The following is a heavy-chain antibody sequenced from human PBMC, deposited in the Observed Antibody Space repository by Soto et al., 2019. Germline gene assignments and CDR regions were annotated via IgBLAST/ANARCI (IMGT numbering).Heavy chain of an antibody. J-gene: IGHJ4*02. CDR2: ISGIGGTI. D-gene: IGHD6-19*01. Sequence: EVQLVESGGGMVQPGGSLRVSCAASGFTLSSYSMHWVRQAPGTGLEWFSYISGIGGTIYYADSVKGRFTISRDNAKNSLSVPMNSLRDEDTAVYCCARETGLMSSGWSYYFDFWGQGTRVTVSS. CDR3: ARETGLMSSGWSYYFDF. CDR1: GFTLSSYS. V-gene: IGHV3-48*02.